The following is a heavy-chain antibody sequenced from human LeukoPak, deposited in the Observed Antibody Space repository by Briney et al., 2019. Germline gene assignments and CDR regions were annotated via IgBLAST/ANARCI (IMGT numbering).Heavy chain of an antibody. CDR2: ISSSGSTI. J-gene: IGHJ3*02. CDR1: GFTFSDYY. D-gene: IGHD3-22*01. V-gene: IGHV3-11*01. Sequence: KPGGSLRLSCAASGFTFSDYYMSWIRQAPGKGLEWVSYISSSGSTIYYADSVKGRFTISRDNSKNTLYLQMNSLRAEDTAVYYCAKGITMIVVPSFDIWGQGTMVTVSS. CDR3: AKGITMIVVPSFDI.